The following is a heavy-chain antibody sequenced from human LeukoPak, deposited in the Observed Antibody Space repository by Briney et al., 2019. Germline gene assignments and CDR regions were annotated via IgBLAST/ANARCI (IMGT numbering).Heavy chain of an antibody. CDR3: ARDLLSLPHKYFDS. J-gene: IGHJ4*02. CDR1: GFSFSNYG. CDR2: IRYDGSQK. V-gene: IGHV3-30*02. D-gene: IGHD3-16*01. Sequence: GGSLRLSCAASGFSFSNYGMHWVRQAPGKGLEWVAYIRYDGSQKYYGDSVKGRFTISRDNSKNTVYLQMNSLRDEDTAVCYCARDLLSLPHKYFDSWGQGTLVTVSS.